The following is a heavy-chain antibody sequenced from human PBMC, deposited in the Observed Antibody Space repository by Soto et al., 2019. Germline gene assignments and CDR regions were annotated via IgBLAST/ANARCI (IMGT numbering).Heavy chain of an antibody. Sequence: ASVKVSCKASGYTFTSYGISWVRHAPGQGLEWMGWISAYNGNTNYAQKLQGRVIMTTDTSTSTAYMELRSLRSDDTAVYYCATGLYEAYYDSWSGSPPHRLYRKRGSHDAFDIWGQGTMVTV. CDR2: ISAYNGNT. D-gene: IGHD3-3*01. V-gene: IGHV1-18*04. J-gene: IGHJ3*02. CDR3: ATGLYEAYYDSWSGSPPHRLYRKRGSHDAFDI. CDR1: GYTFTSYG.